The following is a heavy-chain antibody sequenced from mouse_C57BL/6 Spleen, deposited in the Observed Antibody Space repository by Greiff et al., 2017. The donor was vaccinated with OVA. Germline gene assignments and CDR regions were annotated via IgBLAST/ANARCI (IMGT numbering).Heavy chain of an antibody. V-gene: IGHV1-81*01. CDR2: IYPRSGNT. D-gene: IGHD4-1*01. CDR3: ARDGTGGYFDY. J-gene: IGHJ2*01. Sequence: QVQLQQSGAELARPGASVKLSCKASGYTFTSYGISWVKQRPGQGLEWIGEIYPRSGNTYYNEKFKGKATLTADKSSSTAYMELRSLTSEDSAVYFCARDGTGGYFDYWGQGTTLTVSA. CDR1: GYTFTSYG.